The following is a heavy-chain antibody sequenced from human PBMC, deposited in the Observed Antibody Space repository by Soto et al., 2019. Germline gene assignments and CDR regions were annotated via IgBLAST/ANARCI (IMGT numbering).Heavy chain of an antibody. J-gene: IGHJ4*02. CDR3: ARGETYYYDSSGYSPLAY. D-gene: IGHD3-22*01. CDR1: GGTFSSYA. Sequence: QVQLVQSGAEVKKPGSSVKVSCKASGGTFSSYAISWVRQAPGQGLEWMGGIIPIFGTANYAQKFQGRVTITADESTNTXXMELSRLRSEHTAVYYCARGETYYYDSSGYSPLAYWGQGTLVTVSS. V-gene: IGHV1-69*12. CDR2: IIPIFGTA.